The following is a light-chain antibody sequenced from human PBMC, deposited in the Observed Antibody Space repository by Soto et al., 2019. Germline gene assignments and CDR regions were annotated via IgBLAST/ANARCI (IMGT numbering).Light chain of an antibody. CDR2: EVS. CDR3: NSYTGSSTLNWV. Sequence: QSALTQPASVSGSPGQSITISCTGTSSDVGGYNYVSWYQQHPGKAPKLMIYEVSNRPSGVSNRFSGSKSGNTASLTNSGTPAEDEADYYCNSYTGSSTLNWVFGGGTKLTVL. CDR1: SSDVGGYNY. J-gene: IGLJ3*02. V-gene: IGLV2-14*01.